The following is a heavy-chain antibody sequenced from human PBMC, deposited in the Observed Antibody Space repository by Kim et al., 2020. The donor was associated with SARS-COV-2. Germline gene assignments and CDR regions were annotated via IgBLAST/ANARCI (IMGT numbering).Heavy chain of an antibody. D-gene: IGHD2-8*01. V-gene: IGHV3-7*01. CDR3: TSPARYGASRYYFDS. Sequence: DSVKGRFTISRDNARNSVYLQINGLRSDDAAIYYCTSPARYGASRYYFDSWGQGALVTVSS. J-gene: IGHJ4*02.